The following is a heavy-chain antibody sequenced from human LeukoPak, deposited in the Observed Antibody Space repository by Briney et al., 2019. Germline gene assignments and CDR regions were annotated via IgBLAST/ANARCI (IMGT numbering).Heavy chain of an antibody. J-gene: IGHJ4*02. CDR3: AGIVGVRTVRYFDY. Sequence: PGGSLRLSCAASGFTFSSYWMSWVRQAPGKGLEWVANIKQDGSEKYYVDSVKGRFTISRDNAKNSLYLQMNSLRAEDTAVYYCAGIVGVRTVRYFDYWGQGTLVTVSS. V-gene: IGHV3-7*01. CDR2: IKQDGSEK. CDR1: GFTFSSYW. D-gene: IGHD1-26*01.